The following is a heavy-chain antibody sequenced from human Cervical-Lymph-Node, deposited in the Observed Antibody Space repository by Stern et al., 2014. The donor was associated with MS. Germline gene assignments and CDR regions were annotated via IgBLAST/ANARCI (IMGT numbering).Heavy chain of an antibody. CDR2: ISALNGNT. Sequence: QLVQSGAEMRKPGASVKVSCKASGYTFVSYGVTWMRQAPGQGLEWMGWISALNGNTNYAERLQGRVTLTTDTSTSTAYMDLRNLRSDDTAVYYCARADLIASGWYSDDHWGQGTLVTVSS. V-gene: IGHV1-18*04. CDR3: ARADLIASGWYSDDH. D-gene: IGHD6-19*01. CDR1: GYTFVSYG. J-gene: IGHJ4*02.